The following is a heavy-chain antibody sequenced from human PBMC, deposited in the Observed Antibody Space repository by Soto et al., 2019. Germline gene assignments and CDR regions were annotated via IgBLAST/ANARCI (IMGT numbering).Heavy chain of an antibody. CDR1: GFTFSNSA. J-gene: IGHJ4*02. CDR3: TRLDISGNYYDY. CDR2: IRSKAFSYAT. D-gene: IGHD3-22*01. V-gene: IGHV3-73*01. Sequence: PGGSLRLSCAASGFTFSNSAMSWVRQASGKGLEWVGRIRSKAFSYATAYAASVKGRFTISRDDPKNTAYLQMTSLKTEDTAVYYCTRLDISGNYYDYWGQGTLVTVSS.